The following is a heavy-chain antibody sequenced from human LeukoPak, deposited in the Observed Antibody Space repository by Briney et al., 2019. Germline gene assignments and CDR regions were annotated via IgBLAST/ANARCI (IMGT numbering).Heavy chain of an antibody. J-gene: IGHJ1*01. CDR1: GFTFSSYW. Sequence: QPGGSLRLSCAAPGFTFSSYWMSSVRQAPGKRLEWVANIKQDGSEKYYVDSVKGRFTISRDNAKNSLYLQMNSLRAEDTAVYYCARGAGTIFGVVGAEYFQHWGQGTLVTVSS. V-gene: IGHV3-7*01. CDR3: ARGAGTIFGVVGAEYFQH. D-gene: IGHD3-3*01. CDR2: IKQDGSEK.